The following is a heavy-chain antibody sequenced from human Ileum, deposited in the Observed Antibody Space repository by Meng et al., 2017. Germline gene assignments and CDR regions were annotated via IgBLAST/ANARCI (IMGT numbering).Heavy chain of an antibody. J-gene: IGHJ5*02. V-gene: IGHV4-31*02. CDR1: GGSISSGGYY. D-gene: IGHD3/OR15-3a*01. CDR2: IFYSGST. CDR3: ARVRRGLGLRFDP. Sequence: GRLTESGPGLVKPSPTRSLTWTVSGGSISSGGYYWGWIRQHPGKGLEWIGYIFYSGSTYYNSSLKSRINISVDTSKTQFSLKVSSVTAADTAVYYCARVRRGLGLRFDPWGQGTLVTVSS.